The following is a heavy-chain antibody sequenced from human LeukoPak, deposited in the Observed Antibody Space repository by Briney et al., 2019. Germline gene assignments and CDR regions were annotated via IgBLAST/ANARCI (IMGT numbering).Heavy chain of an antibody. CDR3: AILSLFSSWPPRRSYYYYGMDV. V-gene: IGHV3-21*01. D-gene: IGHD6-13*01. CDR1: GFTFSSYS. Sequence: GGSLRLSCAASGFTFSSYSMNWVRQAPGKGLEWVSSISSSSSYIYYADSVKGRFTISRENAKNSLYLQMNSLRAEDTAVYYCAILSLFSSWPPRRSYYYYGMDVWGQGTTVTVSS. CDR2: ISSSSSYI. J-gene: IGHJ6*02.